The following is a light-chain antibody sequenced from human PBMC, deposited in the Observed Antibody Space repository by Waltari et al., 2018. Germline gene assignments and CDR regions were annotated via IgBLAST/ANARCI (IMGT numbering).Light chain of an antibody. J-gene: IGKJ1*01. V-gene: IGKV1-39*01. CDR3: QQSYSTPPT. Sequence: DIQMTQSPSSLSASVGDRVTITCRASQSISSYLNRYQQKPGKAPKLLIYAASSLQSGVPSSFSGSGSGTDFTLTISSLQPEDFATYYCQQSYSTPPTFGQGTKVEIK. CDR1: QSISSY. CDR2: AAS.